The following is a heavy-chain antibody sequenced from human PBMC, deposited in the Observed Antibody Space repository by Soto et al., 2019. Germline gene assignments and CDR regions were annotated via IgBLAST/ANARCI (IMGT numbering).Heavy chain of an antibody. D-gene: IGHD2-15*01. CDR2: ISGGGATT. CDR1: GFTFSSYA. J-gene: IGHJ6*02. V-gene: IGHV3-23*01. Sequence: GGSLRLSCAAAGFTFSSYAMCWVRQAPGKGLEWVSAISGGGATTYYADFVEGRFTISRDNSKNTLYLQMNSLRAEDTAVYYCAKDWAAYCGGGSCGDYYYYGMDVWGQGTTVTVSS. CDR3: AKDWAAYCGGGSCGDYYYYGMDV.